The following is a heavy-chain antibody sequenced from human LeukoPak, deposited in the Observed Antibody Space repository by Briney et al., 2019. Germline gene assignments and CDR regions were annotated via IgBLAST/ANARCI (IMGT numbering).Heavy chain of an antibody. Sequence: SESLSLTCAVSGGSISISNSNWWSWVRQPPGKGLEWIREVYHSGSTNYNPSLKSRVTVSVDKSKNQFSLKLSAVTAADTAVYYCARDLHGGNSFTSDWYFDLWGRGTLVTVSS. D-gene: IGHD4-23*01. CDR3: ARDLHGGNSFTSDWYFDL. J-gene: IGHJ2*01. CDR2: VYHSGST. CDR1: GGSISISNSNW. V-gene: IGHV4-4*02.